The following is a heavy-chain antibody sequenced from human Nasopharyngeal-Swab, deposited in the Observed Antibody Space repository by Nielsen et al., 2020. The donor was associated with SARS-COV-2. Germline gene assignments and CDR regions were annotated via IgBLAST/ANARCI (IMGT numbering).Heavy chain of an antibody. D-gene: IGHD3-3*01. CDR2: ISSSSSTI. CDR3: ARSDITIFGGVIMRYYFDY. CDR1: GFTFSSYS. V-gene: IGHV3-48*01. J-gene: IGHJ4*02. Sequence: GGSLRLSCAASGFTFSSYSMNWVRQAPGKGLEWVSYISSSSSTIYYADSVKGRFTISRDNAKNSLYLQMNSLRAEDTAVYYCARSDITIFGGVIMRYYFDYWGQGTLVTVSS.